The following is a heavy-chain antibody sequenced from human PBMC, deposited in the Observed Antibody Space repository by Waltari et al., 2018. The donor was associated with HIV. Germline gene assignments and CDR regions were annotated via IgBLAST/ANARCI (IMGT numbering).Heavy chain of an antibody. Sequence: QVQLVQSGAEVQKPGASVKVSCKASGYTFTSYAMHWVRQAPGQRLEWMGWINAGNGNTKYSQKFQGRVTITRDTSASTAYMELSSLRSEDTAVYYCARDPYYGSGTNYYYYGMDVWGQGTTVTVSS. CDR2: INAGNGNT. J-gene: IGHJ6*02. CDR3: ARDPYYGSGTNYYYYGMDV. D-gene: IGHD3-10*01. CDR1: GYTFTSYA. V-gene: IGHV1-3*01.